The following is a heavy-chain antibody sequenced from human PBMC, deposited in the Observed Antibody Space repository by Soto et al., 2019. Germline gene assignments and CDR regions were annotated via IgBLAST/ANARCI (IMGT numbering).Heavy chain of an antibody. Sequence: SETLSLICTVSGGSISSGGYYWSWIRQYPGKGLEWIGYIYYSGTTYYNPSLKSRITITADTSNNQLSLQLSSVTPDDTAVYYCARLIGDSWLDSWGQGTLVTVSS. D-gene: IGHD2-8*01. CDR2: IYYSGTT. V-gene: IGHV4-31*03. CDR1: GGSISSGGYY. CDR3: ARLIGDSWLDS. J-gene: IGHJ5*01.